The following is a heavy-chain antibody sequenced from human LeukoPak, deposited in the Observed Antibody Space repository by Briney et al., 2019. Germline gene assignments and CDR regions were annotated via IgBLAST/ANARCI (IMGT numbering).Heavy chain of an antibody. CDR1: GFTFSNNA. V-gene: IGHV3-23*01. CDR2: ISASGDTT. D-gene: IGHD1-26*01. CDR3: AKDPDSNAYYGGLPADY. Sequence: PGGSLSLSCAASGFTFSNNAMSWVRQAPGQGLEWVSLISASGDTTHYADSVKGRFTISRDNSKNTLSLQMNSLRVDGTAVYYCAKDPDSNAYYGGLPADYWGQGTLVAVSS. J-gene: IGHJ4*02.